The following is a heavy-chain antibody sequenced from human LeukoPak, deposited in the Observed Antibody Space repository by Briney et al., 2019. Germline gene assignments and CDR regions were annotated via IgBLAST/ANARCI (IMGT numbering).Heavy chain of an antibody. CDR3: ARVAGIRHGAPSY. J-gene: IGHJ4*02. CDR1: GYTFTSYG. CDR2: ISAYNGNT. V-gene: IGHV1-18*01. Sequence: ASVKVSCKASGYTFTSYGISWVRQAPGQGLEWMGWISAYNGNTNYAQKLQGRVTMTRDTSISTAYMELSRLRSDDTAVYYCARVAGIRHGAPSYWGQGTLVTVSS. D-gene: IGHD1-26*01.